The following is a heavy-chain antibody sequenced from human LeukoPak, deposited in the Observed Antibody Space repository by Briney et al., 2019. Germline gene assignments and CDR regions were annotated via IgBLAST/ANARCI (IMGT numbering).Heavy chain of an antibody. J-gene: IGHJ4*02. Sequence: PSETLSLTCTVSGGSISSSSYYWGWIRQPPGKGLEWIGSIYYSGSTYYNPSLKSRVTISVDTSKNQFSLKLSSVTAADTAVYSCARRHYYGSGSYPPFDYWGQGTLVTVSS. CDR2: IYYSGST. CDR3: ARRHYYGSGSYPPFDY. D-gene: IGHD3-10*01. V-gene: IGHV4-39*01. CDR1: GGSISSSSYY.